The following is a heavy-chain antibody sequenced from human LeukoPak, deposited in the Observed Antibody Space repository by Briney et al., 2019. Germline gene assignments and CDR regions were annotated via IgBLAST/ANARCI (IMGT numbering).Heavy chain of an antibody. V-gene: IGHV4-34*01. Sequence: PSETLSPTCAVYGGSFSGYYWSWIRQPPGKGLEWIGEINHSGSTNYNPSLKSRVTISVDTSKNQFSLKLSSVTAADTAVYYCASLYYYGSGSYWVDYWGQGTLVTVSS. J-gene: IGHJ4*02. D-gene: IGHD3-10*01. CDR3: ASLYYYGSGSYWVDY. CDR2: INHSGST. CDR1: GGSFSGYY.